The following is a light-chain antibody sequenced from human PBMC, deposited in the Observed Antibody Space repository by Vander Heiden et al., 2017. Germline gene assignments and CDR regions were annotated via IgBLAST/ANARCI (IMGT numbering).Light chain of an antibody. CDR3: QHYATSLWT. CDR1: QFVSSTY. J-gene: IGKJ1*01. V-gene: IGKV3-20*01. Sequence: EIVLTQSPGTLSLSPGERATLSCRASQFVSSTYLGWYQQRPGQAPRLLIYGASSRTTGVPDFTLTISRPEPEDFAIYYCQHYATSLWTFGQGTKVEI. CDR2: GAS.